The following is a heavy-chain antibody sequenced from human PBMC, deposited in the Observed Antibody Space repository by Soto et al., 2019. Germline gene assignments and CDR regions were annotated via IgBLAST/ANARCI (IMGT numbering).Heavy chain of an antibody. V-gene: IGHV4-30-2*01. CDR3: ARSYCSGGSCYPDYDY. CDR1: GGSISSGGYS. J-gene: IGHJ4*02. CDR2: IYHSGST. D-gene: IGHD2-15*01. Sequence: QLQLQESGSGLVKPSQTLSLTCAVSGGSISSGGYSWSWIRQPPGKGLEWIGYIYHSGSTYYNPSLKSRVTISVDRSKNQFSLKLGSVTAADTAVYYCARSYCSGGSCYPDYDYWGQGTLVTVSS.